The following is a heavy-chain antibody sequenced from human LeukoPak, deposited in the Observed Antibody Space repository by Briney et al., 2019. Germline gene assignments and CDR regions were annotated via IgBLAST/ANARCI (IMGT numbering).Heavy chain of an antibody. V-gene: IGHV1-2*06. CDR1: GYTFTAHY. CDR2: INPSSGDT. D-gene: IGHD2-21*01. J-gene: IGHJ3*02. Sequence: ASVKVSCKASGYTFTAHYMHWVRQAPGQGLEGMGRINPSSGDTEYGQRFQGRVTLTRDTARSTANMELRRLRSDDTAVYYCARDPGYSYAFDIWGQGTVVIVSS. CDR3: ARDPGYSYAFDI.